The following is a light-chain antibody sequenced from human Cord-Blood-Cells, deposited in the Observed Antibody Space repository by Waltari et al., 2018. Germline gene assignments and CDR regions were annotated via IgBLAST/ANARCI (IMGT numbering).Light chain of an antibody. J-gene: IGLJ1*01. V-gene: IGLV2-23*01. CDR2: EGS. CDR1: SSDAGSYNL. Sequence: QSALTQPASVSGPTGQTITLSCTGTSSDAGSYNLVSWYQQHPGKAPKLMIYEGSKRPSGVSNRFSGSKSGNTASMTISGLQAEDEADYYCCSYAGSSTYVFGTGTKVTVL. CDR3: CSYAGSSTYV.